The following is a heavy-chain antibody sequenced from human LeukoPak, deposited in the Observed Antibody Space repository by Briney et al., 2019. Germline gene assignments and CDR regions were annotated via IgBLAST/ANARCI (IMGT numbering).Heavy chain of an antibody. CDR3: TRRRGASCRRRECGWFDP. J-gene: IGHJ5*02. V-gene: IGHV1-8*01. CDR2: MNPKIGNT. CDR1: EYPFTSYD. Sequence: ASVKVSCKASEYPFTSYDINWVRQATGQGREWMGWMNPKIGNTGYEQKFQRRVTMTRNTSISPAYMELSSLRSEDTAVYYCTRRRGASCRRRECGWFDPWGQGTLVTVSS. D-gene: IGHD2-2*01.